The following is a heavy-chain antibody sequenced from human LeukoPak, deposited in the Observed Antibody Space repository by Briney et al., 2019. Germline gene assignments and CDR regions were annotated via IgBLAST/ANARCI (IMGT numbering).Heavy chain of an antibody. J-gene: IGHJ4*02. CDR3: ARGSFYGDYAAYFDY. CDR1: GFTFSSYA. CDR2: INHSGST. Sequence: GSLRLSCAASGFTFSSYAMSWVRQAPGKGLEWIGEINHSGSTNYNPSLKSRVTISVDTSKNQFSLKLSSVTAADTAVYYCARGSFYGDYAAYFDYWGQGTLVTVSS. V-gene: IGHV4-34*01. D-gene: IGHD4-17*01.